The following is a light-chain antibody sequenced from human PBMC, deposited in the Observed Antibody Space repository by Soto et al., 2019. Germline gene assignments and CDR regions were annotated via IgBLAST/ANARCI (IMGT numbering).Light chain of an antibody. Sequence: QSVLTQPPSVSEAPRQRVTISCSGSSSNIGNNAVNWYQQLPGKAPKLLIYYDDLLPSGVSDRFSGSKSGTSASLAISGLQAEDEADYYWAAWDYSLDGWVFGGGTKLTVL. J-gene: IGLJ3*02. CDR2: YDD. V-gene: IGLV1-36*01. CDR1: SSNIGNNA. CDR3: AAWDYSLDGWV.